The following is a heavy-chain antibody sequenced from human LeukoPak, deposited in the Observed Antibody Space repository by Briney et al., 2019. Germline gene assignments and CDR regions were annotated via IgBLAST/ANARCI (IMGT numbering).Heavy chain of an antibody. J-gene: IGHJ4*02. V-gene: IGHV3-74*01. CDR2: IDRDGSRI. Sequence: QPGGSLRLSCAVSGLTFSSYWMHWVRQAPGKGLVWVSRIDRDGSRINYADSVKGRFTISRDNGKNTLFLQMNSLRAEDAAVYYCVRGNDYGGPHYWGQGTLVTVSS. CDR1: GLTFSSYW. D-gene: IGHD4-23*01. CDR3: VRGNDYGGPHY.